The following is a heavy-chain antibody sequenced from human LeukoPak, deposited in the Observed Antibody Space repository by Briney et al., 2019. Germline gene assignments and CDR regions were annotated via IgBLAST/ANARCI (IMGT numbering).Heavy chain of an antibody. CDR2: IKHDGSED. CDR1: GFTFSNYW. J-gene: IGHJ4*02. Sequence: GGSLRLSCAASGFTFSNYWMTWVRQAPGKGLEWVANIKHDGSEDYYLDSVKGRFTISRDNAKSSMWLQMNRLRDEDTAVYYCARDPGAGYSYGFDYWGQGTLVTVSS. V-gene: IGHV3-7*01. CDR3: ARDPGAGYSYGFDY. D-gene: IGHD5-18*01.